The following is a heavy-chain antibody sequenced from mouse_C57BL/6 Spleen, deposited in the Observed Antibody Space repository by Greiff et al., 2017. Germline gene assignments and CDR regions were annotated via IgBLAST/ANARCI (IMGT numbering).Heavy chain of an antibody. CDR2: IYPRSGNT. Sequence: QVQLQQSGAELARPGASVKLSCKASGYTFTSYGISWVKQRTGQGLEWIGEIYPRSGNTYYNEKFKGKATLTADKSSSTAYMGLRSLTSEDSAVCFWGRGHDGGGGAGYGGWGEGALVS. CDR3: GRGHDGGGGAGYGG. D-gene: IGHD2-10*02. V-gene: IGHV1-81*01. CDR1: GYTFTSYG. J-gene: IGHJ3*01.